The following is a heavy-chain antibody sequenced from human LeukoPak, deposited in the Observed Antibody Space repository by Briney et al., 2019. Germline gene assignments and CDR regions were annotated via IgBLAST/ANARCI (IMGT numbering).Heavy chain of an antibody. CDR3: ARAGKRITMVRGVVYWFDP. V-gene: IGHV1-8*01. D-gene: IGHD3-10*01. CDR1: GYTFTSYD. CDR2: MNPNSGNT. J-gene: IGHJ5*02. Sequence: AASVKVSCKASGYTFTSYDINWVRQATGQGLEWMGWMNPNSGNTGYAQKFQGRVTMTRNTSISTAYMELSSLRSEDTAVYYCARAGKRITMVRGVVYWFDPWGQGTLVTVSS.